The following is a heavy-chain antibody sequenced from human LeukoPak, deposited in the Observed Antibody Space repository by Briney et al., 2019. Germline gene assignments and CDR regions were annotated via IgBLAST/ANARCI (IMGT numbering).Heavy chain of an antibody. J-gene: IGHJ4*02. D-gene: IGHD4-23*01. V-gene: IGHV3-30*18. Sequence: GGSLRLSCAASGFTFSSYGMHWVRQAPGKGLEWVAVISYDGSNKYYADSVKGRFTVSRDNSKNTLYLQMNSLRAEDTAVYYCAKEYGGNASPVDHWGQGTLVTVSS. CDR1: GFTFSSYG. CDR2: ISYDGSNK. CDR3: AKEYGGNASPVDH.